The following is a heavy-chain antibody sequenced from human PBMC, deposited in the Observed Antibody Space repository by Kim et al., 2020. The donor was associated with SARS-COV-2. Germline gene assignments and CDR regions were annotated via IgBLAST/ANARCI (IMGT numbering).Heavy chain of an antibody. J-gene: IGHJ4*02. Sequence: GGSLRLSCAASGFIFSSYAMSWVRQAPGKGLEWLSAISGSGDTTYYADSVKGRLTISRDNSKKTLYLQMNSLRAEDTAVYYCAKDRIVGATMGAYGYWGQGSLVSVSS. D-gene: IGHD1-26*01. V-gene: IGHV3-23*01. CDR1: GFIFSSYA. CDR3: AKDRIVGATMGAYGY. CDR2: ISGSGDTT.